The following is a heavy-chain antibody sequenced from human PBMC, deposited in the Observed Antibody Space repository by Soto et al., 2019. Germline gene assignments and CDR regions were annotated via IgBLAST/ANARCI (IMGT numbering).Heavy chain of an antibody. Sequence: GASVKVSCKVSGYTLTELSMHWVRQAPGKGLEWMGGFDPEDGKTIYAQKFRGRVTMTEDTSTDTAYMELSSLRSEDTAVYYCATDVFTANRYYYYMDVWGKGTTVTVSS. J-gene: IGHJ6*03. CDR1: GYTLTELS. V-gene: IGHV1-24*01. CDR3: ATDVFTANRYYYYMDV. CDR2: FDPEDGKT. D-gene: IGHD3-16*01.